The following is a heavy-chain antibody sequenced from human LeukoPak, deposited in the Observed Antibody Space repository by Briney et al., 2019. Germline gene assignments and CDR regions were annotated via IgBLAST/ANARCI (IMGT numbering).Heavy chain of an antibody. V-gene: IGHV4-59*05. J-gene: IGHJ6*03. CDR2: IYYSGST. D-gene: IGHD3-3*01. Sequence: SETLSLTCTVSGGSISSYYWSWIRQPPGKGLEWIGSIYYSGSTYYNPSLKSRVTISVDTSKSQFSLKLSSVTAADTAVYYCARIQAPYYDFWSGYYENYMDVWGKGTTVTVSS. CDR1: GGSISSYY. CDR3: ARIQAPYYDFWSGYYENYMDV.